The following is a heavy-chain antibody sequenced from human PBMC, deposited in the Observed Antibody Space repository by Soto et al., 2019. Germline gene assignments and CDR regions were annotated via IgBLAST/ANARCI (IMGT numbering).Heavy chain of an antibody. Sequence: PSETLSLTCTVSGGSMTSITYYWGWIRQPPGKGLEWIGNIFYTGTTYYSASLKSRVTIAVDPSKNHSSLNLTSVTAADTAIYCCAKDIIGSGSYFFDYWGQGTLVTVSS. CDR3: AKDIIGSGSYFFDY. V-gene: IGHV4-39*02. CDR2: IFYTGTT. J-gene: IGHJ4*02. D-gene: IGHD6-19*01. CDR1: GGSMTSITYY.